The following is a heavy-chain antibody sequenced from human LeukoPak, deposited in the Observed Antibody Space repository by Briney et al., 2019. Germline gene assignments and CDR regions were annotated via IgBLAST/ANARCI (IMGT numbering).Heavy chain of an antibody. CDR3: ARAPGGVSDY. J-gene: IGHJ4*02. D-gene: IGHD2-21*01. V-gene: IGHV1-2*02. Sequence: ASVKVSCKASGCTFTDYHIHWVRQAPGQGLEWMGWINPNSGGTKFAQKFQGRVTMTRDTSISTSYMELSGLRSDDTAVYYCARAPGGVSDYWGQGTLVTVSS. CDR2: INPNSGGT. CDR1: GCTFTDYH.